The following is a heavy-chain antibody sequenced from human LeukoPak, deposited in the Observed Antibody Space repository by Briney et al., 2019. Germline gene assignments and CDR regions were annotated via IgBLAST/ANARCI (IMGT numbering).Heavy chain of an antibody. V-gene: IGHV3-33*01. CDR2: IWYDGSNK. CDR3: ARAVWGIDRFTGDY. CDR1: GFTFSSYG. J-gene: IGHJ4*02. Sequence: AGGSLRLSCAASGFTFSSYGMHWVRQAPGKGLEWVAVIWYDGSNKYYADSVKGRFTISRDNSKNTLYLQMNSLRAEDTAVYYCARAVWGIDRFTGDYWGQGTLVTVSS. D-gene: IGHD3-16*02.